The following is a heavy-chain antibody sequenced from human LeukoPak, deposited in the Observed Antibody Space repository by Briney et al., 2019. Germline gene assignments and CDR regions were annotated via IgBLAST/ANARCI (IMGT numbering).Heavy chain of an antibody. J-gene: IGHJ5*02. CDR3: AIARSNQWNWFDP. V-gene: IGHV4-4*09. CDR1: GDSISSYY. CDR2: IYTSGST. D-gene: IGHD4-11*01. Sequence: PSETLSLTCTVSGDSISSYYWSWIRQPPGKGLEWIGYIYTSGSTNYNPSLNSRLTISVDTSKNQFSLKLSSLTSAATSASYCAIARSNQWNWFDPWRQRTMVT.